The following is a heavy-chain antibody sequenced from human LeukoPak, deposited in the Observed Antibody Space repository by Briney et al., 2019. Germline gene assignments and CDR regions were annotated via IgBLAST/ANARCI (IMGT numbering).Heavy chain of an antibody. D-gene: IGHD3-3*01. Sequence: ASVKVSCKASGYTFNSYGISWVRQAPGQGLQWMGWINAYSGDTKYAQNFQGRVTMTTDTSTTAYMELRSLRSDDTAVYYCARVEKRAFDIWGQGTMVTVSS. J-gene: IGHJ3*02. CDR1: GYTFNSYG. V-gene: IGHV1-18*01. CDR2: INAYSGDT. CDR3: ARVEKRAFDI.